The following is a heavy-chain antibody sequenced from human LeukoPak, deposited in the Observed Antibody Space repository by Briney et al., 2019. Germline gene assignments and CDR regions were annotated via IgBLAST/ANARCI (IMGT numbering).Heavy chain of an antibody. CDR1: GFTFSSYA. CDR3: AKARSDYGDYVDADNWFDP. CDR2: IIGSGGST. D-gene: IGHD4-17*01. Sequence: GGSLRLSCAASGFTFSSYAMSWVRQAPGKGLEGVSAIIGSGGSTYYADSVKGRFTISRDNSKNTLYLQMNSLRAEDTAVYYCAKARSDYGDYVDADNWFDPWGQGTLVTVSS. J-gene: IGHJ5*02. V-gene: IGHV3-23*01.